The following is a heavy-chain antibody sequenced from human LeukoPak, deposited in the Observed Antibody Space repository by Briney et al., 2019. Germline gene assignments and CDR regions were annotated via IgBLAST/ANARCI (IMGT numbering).Heavy chain of an antibody. Sequence: GGSLRLSCAASGFSYTIFWMSWVRQAPGRGLEWVATIKEDGSEKYYVDSVKGRFTISRDNAENSLYLQMNSLRAEDTAVYYCARTGYCSGATCFYYYSYYMDVWGKGTTVTVSS. V-gene: IGHV3-7*01. J-gene: IGHJ6*03. CDR3: ARTGYCSGATCFYYYSYYMDV. CDR2: IKEDGSEK. D-gene: IGHD2-15*01. CDR1: GFSYTIFW.